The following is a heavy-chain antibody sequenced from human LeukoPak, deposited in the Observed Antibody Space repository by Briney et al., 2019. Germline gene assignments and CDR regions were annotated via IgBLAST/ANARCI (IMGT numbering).Heavy chain of an antibody. Sequence: PGGSLRLSCAASGFTSSSYSMNWVRQAPGKGLEWVSSISSSSSYIYYADSVKGRFAISRDNAKNSLYLQMNSLRAEDTAVYYCARDPTMVRGVMTSLGYYMDVWGKGTTVTISS. CDR1: GFTSSSYS. D-gene: IGHD3-10*01. J-gene: IGHJ6*03. CDR2: ISSSSSYI. V-gene: IGHV3-21*01. CDR3: ARDPTMVRGVMTSLGYYMDV.